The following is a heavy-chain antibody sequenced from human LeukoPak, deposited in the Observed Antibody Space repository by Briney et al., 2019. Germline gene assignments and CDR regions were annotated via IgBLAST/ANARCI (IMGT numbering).Heavy chain of an antibody. CDR1: GFAFSNAW. D-gene: IGHD1-26*01. V-gene: IGHV3-15*05. J-gene: IGHJ4*02. CDR3: STDGKYSGSYDHFDY. CDR2: IKTKTEGGKI. Sequence: PGGSLRLSCAASGFAFSNAWMTWVRLAPGKELEWVGRIKTKTEGGKIDYAAPVKGRFTISRDDSRNTLYLQMNSLKTEDTAVYYCSTDGKYSGSYDHFDYWGQGTLVTVSS.